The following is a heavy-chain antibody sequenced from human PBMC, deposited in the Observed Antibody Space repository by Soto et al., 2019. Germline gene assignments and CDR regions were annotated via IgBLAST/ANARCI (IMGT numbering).Heavy chain of an antibody. CDR1: GGSISSYY. Sequence: PSETLSLTCTVSGGSISSYYWSWIRQPPGKGLEWIGYIYYSGSTNYNPSLKSRVTISVDTSKNQFSLKLSSVTAADTAVYYCARVLYEPDYYFDYWGQGTLVTVSS. D-gene: IGHD5-12*01. CDR3: ARVLYEPDYYFDY. CDR2: IYYSGST. J-gene: IGHJ4*02. V-gene: IGHV4-59*01.